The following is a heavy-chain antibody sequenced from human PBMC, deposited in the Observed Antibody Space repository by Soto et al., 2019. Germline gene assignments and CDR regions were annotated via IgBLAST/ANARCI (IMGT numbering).Heavy chain of an antibody. J-gene: IGHJ6*01. CDR3: TGSLLAYCSGGKCHTDYYYYGMDV. Sequence: EVQLVESGGGLVQPGESLKLSCAASGFTFRGSAMHWVRQASGKGLEWVGRIRTKANSYATAYAASVQGRFTISRDDSKSTAYLQMNSLKTEDTAVYYCTGSLLAYCSGGKCHTDYYYYGMDVW. CDR1: GFTFRGSA. V-gene: IGHV3-73*02. D-gene: IGHD2-15*01. CDR2: IRTKANSYAT.